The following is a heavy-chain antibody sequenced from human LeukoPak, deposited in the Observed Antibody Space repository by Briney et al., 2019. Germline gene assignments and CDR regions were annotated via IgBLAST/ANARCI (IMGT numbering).Heavy chain of an antibody. Sequence: GASVKVSCKASGYTFTSYDINWLRQATGQGLEWMGWMNPNSGNTGYAQKFQGRVTMTRNTSISTAYMELSSLRSEDTAVYYCARGRYCSGGSCYRWFDPWGQGTLVTVSS. CDR2: MNPNSGNT. V-gene: IGHV1-8*01. J-gene: IGHJ5*02. CDR3: ARGRYCSGGSCYRWFDP. D-gene: IGHD2-15*01. CDR1: GYTFTSYD.